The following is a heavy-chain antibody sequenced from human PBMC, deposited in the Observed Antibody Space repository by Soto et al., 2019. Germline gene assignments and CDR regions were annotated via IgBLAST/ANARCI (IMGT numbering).Heavy chain of an antibody. Sequence: DVHLLESGGGLVQPGGSQSHACAASGFNFDNYAMSWVRQAPGKGLEWVSGISGGGSRTYYADSVKGRFTISRDNSQNTLYLQMNSLSVEDTAVYYCAKDPHGSASDLYYFVYWGPGTLVTVSS. D-gene: IGHD3-10*01. CDR1: GFNFDNYA. V-gene: IGHV3-23*01. CDR3: AKDPHGSASDLYYFVY. CDR2: ISGGGSRT. J-gene: IGHJ4*02.